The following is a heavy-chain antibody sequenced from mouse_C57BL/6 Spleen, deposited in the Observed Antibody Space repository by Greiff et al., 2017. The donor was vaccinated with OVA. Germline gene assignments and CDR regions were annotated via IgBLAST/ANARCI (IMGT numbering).Heavy chain of an antibody. CDR1: GYTFTSYW. J-gene: IGHJ1*03. Sequence: VQLQQPGAELVKPGASVKMSCKASGYTFTSYWITWVKQRPGQGLEWIGDIYPGSGSTNYNEKFKSKATLTVDTSSSTAYMQLSSLTSEDSAVYYGARGGSSYWYFEVWGTGTTVTVSS. CDR3: ARGGSSYWYFEV. V-gene: IGHV1-55*01. CDR2: IYPGSGST. D-gene: IGHD1-1*01.